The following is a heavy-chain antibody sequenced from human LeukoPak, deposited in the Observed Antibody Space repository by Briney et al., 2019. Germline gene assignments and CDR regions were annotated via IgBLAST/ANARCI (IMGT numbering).Heavy chain of an antibody. Sequence: GASVKVSCKASGYTCTGYYMHWVRQAPGQGLEWMGRINPNSGGTNYAQKFQGRVTMTRDTSISTAYMELSRLRSDDTAVYYCARGYYYYYYMDVWGKGTTVTVSS. CDR1: GYTCTGYY. J-gene: IGHJ6*03. CDR3: ARGYYYYYYMDV. CDR2: INPNSGGT. V-gene: IGHV1-2*06.